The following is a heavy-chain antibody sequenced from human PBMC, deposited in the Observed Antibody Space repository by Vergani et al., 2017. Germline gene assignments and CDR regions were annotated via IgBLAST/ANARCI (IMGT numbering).Heavy chain of an antibody. CDR1: GFTVSSNY. D-gene: IGHD1-26*01. CDR3: ARNQKRSGSYYQDYYYYYMDV. Sequence: EVQLVETGGGLIQPGGSLRLSCAASGFTVSSNYMSWVRQAPGKGLEWVSVIYSGGSTYYADSVKGRFTISRDNSKNTLYLQMNSLRAEDTAVYYCARNQKRSGSYYQDYYYYYMDVWGKGTTVTVSS. V-gene: IGHV3-53*02. J-gene: IGHJ6*03. CDR2: IYSGGST.